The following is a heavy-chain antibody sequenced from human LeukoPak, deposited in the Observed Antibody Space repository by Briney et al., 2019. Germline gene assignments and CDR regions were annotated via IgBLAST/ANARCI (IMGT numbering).Heavy chain of an antibody. CDR3: ATTSYSSMGAFDI. V-gene: IGHV4-31*03. D-gene: IGHD6-13*01. CDR2: IYYSGST. CDR1: GGSINTGNYY. Sequence: SQTLSLTCTVSGGSINTGNYYWNWIRQHPGKGPEWIGYIYYSGSTYYNPSLKSRLTISVNTPQSQFSLRLSSVPASDTVVYYCATTSYSSMGAFDIWGQGTMVTVSS. J-gene: IGHJ3*02.